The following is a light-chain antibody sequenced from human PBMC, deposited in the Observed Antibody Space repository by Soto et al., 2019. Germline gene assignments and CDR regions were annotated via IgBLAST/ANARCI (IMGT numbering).Light chain of an antibody. CDR2: GAS. CDR1: QSVSSSY. J-gene: IGKJ4*01. CDR3: QQYGSSPPGLT. Sequence: EIVLTQSPGTLSLSPGERATLSCRASQSVSSSYLAWDQQKPGQAPRLIIYGASSRATGIPDRFSGSGSGTDLTLTISRLEPEDFAVYYCQQYGSSPPGLTFGGGTKVEIK. V-gene: IGKV3-20*01.